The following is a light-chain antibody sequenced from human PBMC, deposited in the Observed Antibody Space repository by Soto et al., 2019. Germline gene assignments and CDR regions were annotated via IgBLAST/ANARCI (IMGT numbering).Light chain of an antibody. J-gene: IGKJ2*01. CDR1: ENIRDF. CDR3: QQSYGTPPT. Sequence: DIQMTQSPSSLSASVGDRVTISCRASENIRDFLNWYQQKPGRAPKLLMFEASTLQSGVPSRFSGGGSGTDFTLTICSLQPEDFATYFCQQSYGTPPTFGQGTKLEIK. V-gene: IGKV1-39*01. CDR2: EAS.